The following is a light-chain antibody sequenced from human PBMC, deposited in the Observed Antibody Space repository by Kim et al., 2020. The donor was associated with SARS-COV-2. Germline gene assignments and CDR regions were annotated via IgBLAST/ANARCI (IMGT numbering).Light chain of an antibody. CDR3: QQYGNSLYT. V-gene: IGKV3-20*01. J-gene: IGKJ2*01. CDR1: QNIRINY. Sequence: LSPGEGATLSCRASQNIRINYLAWYQQKPGPAPRLLIFGAFNRASGIPERFSGSGSGTEFTLSISRLEPEDFAVYYCQQYGNSLYTFGPGTKLEIK. CDR2: GAF.